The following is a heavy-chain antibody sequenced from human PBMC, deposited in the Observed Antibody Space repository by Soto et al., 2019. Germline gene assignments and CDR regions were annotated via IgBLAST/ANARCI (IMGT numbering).Heavy chain of an antibody. CDR3: ARGFTMVRGAAYNWFDP. J-gene: IGHJ5*02. Sequence: GASVKVSCKASGYTFTSYGISWVRQAPGQGFEWMGWMNPNSGNTGYAQKFQGRVTMTRNTSISTAYMELSSLRSEDTAVYYCARGFTMVRGAAYNWFDPWGQGTLVTVSS. V-gene: IGHV1-8*02. CDR2: MNPNSGNT. CDR1: GYTFTSYG. D-gene: IGHD3-10*01.